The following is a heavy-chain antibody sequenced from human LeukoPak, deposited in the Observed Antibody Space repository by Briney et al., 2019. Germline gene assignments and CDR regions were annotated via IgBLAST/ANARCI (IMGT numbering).Heavy chain of an antibody. CDR1: GGSISSGDYY. D-gene: IGHD3-9*01. V-gene: IGHV4-30-4*01. CDR2: IYYSGST. J-gene: IGHJ4*02. Sequence: SETLSLTCTVSGGSISSGDYYWSWIRQPPGKGLEWIGYIYYSGSTYYNPSLKSRVTMSVDTSKNQFSLKLSSVTAADTAVYYCAGQHYDILTGIDYWGQGTLVTVSS. CDR3: AGQHYDILTGIDY.